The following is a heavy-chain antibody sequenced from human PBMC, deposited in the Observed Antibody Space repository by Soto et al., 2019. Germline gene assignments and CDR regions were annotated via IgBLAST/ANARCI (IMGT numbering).Heavy chain of an antibody. J-gene: IGHJ4*02. D-gene: IGHD5-18*01. Sequence: QVHLQESGPGLVKPSQTLSLTCTVSGGSISSGGYFWTWIRKHPGKGLEWIGYIYYSGSTYYNPSLKSRVTTSVDTSKNQFSLKLSSVTAADTAVYYWARGARGGYSNCPERVDYWGQGTLVTVSS. V-gene: IGHV4-31*03. CDR2: IYYSGST. CDR1: GGSISSGGYF. CDR3: ARGARGGYSNCPERVDY.